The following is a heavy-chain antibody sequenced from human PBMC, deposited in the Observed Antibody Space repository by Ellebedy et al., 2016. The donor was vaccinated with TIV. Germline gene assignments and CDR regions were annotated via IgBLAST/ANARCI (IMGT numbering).Heavy chain of an antibody. CDR3: ARHSPWSQSGAFDI. Sequence: MPSETLSLTCTVSGGSISSYYWSWIRQPAGKGLEWIGCIYTSGSTNYNPSLKSRVTMSVDTSKNQFSLKLSSVTAADTAVYYCARHSPWSQSGAFDIWGQGTMVTVSS. J-gene: IGHJ3*02. CDR1: GGSISSYY. CDR2: IYTSGST. D-gene: IGHD1-1*01. V-gene: IGHV4-4*07.